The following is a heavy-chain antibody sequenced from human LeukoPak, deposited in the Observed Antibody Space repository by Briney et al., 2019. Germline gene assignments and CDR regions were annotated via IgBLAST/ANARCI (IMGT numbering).Heavy chain of an antibody. D-gene: IGHD5-12*01. CDR2: ISRSSTYT. CDR1: GFTFSYYS. CDR3: ARGGGDSGYGYDDF. V-gene: IGHV3-21*01. J-gene: IGHJ4*02. Sequence: PGGSLRLSCAASGFTFSYYSMNWVRQSPGKGLEWVSSISRSSTYTYYADSLKGRIAISRDNSKNSLYLQMNSLRVEDTAVYYCARGGGDSGYGYDDFWGQGTLVTVSS.